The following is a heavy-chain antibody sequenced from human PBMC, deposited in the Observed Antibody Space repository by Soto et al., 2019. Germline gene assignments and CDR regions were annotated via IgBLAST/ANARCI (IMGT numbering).Heavy chain of an antibody. CDR1: GFTFSSYW. CDR2: IKQDGSEK. CDR3: ARDRDFYGDYGYFDY. D-gene: IGHD4-17*01. V-gene: IGHV3-7*05. Sequence: PGGSLRLSCAASGFTFSSYWMSWVRQAPGKGLEWVANIKQDGSEKYYVDSVKGRFTISRDNAKNSLYLQMNSLRAEDTAVYYCARDRDFYGDYGYFDYWGQGTLVTVTS. J-gene: IGHJ4*02.